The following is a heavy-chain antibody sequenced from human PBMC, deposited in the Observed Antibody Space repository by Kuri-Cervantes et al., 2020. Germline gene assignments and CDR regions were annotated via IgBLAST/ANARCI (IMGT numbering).Heavy chain of an antibody. CDR2: IIPIFGTA. D-gene: IGHD6-6*01. Sequence: SVKVSCKASGGTFSSYAISWVRQAPGQGLEWMGGIIPIFGTANYAQKFQGRVTITTDESTSTAYMELSSLRSEDTAVYYCARDWMGSSLDAFDIWGQGTMVTVSS. CDR3: ARDWMGSSLDAFDI. V-gene: IGHV1-69*05. J-gene: IGHJ3*02. CDR1: GGTFSSYA.